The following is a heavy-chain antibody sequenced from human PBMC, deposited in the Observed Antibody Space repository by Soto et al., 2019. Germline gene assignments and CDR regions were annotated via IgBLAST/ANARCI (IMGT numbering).Heavy chain of an antibody. V-gene: IGHV4-30-2*01. CDR2: IYHSGST. CDR3: ARHNYGSGSTYFDY. Sequence: KPSETLSLTCAVSGGSISSGGYSWTWIRQPPGKGLEWIGYIYHSGSTYYNPSLKSRATISVDRSKNQFSLKLNSMTAADTAVYYCARHNYGSGSTYFDYWGQGTLVTVSS. J-gene: IGHJ4*02. D-gene: IGHD3-10*01. CDR1: GGSISSGGYS.